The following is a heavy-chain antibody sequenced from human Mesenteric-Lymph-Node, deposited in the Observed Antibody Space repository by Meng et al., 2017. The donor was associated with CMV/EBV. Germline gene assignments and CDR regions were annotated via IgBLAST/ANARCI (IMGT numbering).Heavy chain of an antibody. V-gene: IGHV1-18*01. D-gene: IGHD3-10*01. CDR2: ISAYNGNT. CDR1: GYTFTSYG. Sequence: ASVKVSCKASGYTFTSYGISWVRQAPGQGLEWMGWISAYNGNTNYAQKLQGRVTMTTDTSTSTAYMELSRLRSDDTAVYYCARDTAMVRGVMVLIDYWGQGTLVTVSS. CDR3: ARDTAMVRGVMVLIDY. J-gene: IGHJ4*02.